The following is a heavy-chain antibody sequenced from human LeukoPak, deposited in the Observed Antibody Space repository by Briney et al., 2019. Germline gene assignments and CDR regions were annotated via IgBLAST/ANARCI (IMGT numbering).Heavy chain of an antibody. J-gene: IGHJ6*03. V-gene: IGHV4-39*07. D-gene: IGHD5-18*01. CDR2: IYYSGST. Sequence: PSETLSLTCTVSGGSISSSSYYWGWIRQPPGKGLEWIGSIYYSGSTYYNPSLKSRVTISVDTSKNQFSLKLSSVTAADTAVYYCARDRSGYSYDFTYYYYMDVWGKGTTVTVSS. CDR1: GGSISSSSYY. CDR3: ARDRSGYSYDFTYYYYMDV.